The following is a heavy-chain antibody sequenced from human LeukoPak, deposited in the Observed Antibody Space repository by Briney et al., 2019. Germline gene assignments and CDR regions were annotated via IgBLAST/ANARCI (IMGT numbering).Heavy chain of an antibody. V-gene: IGHV4-4*07. CDR3: AAGSQSAALIK. CDR2: MYTSGET. D-gene: IGHD6-6*01. Sequence: PSETLSLTCTVSGGSISSYYWSWIRQPAGKGLKWIGRMYTSGETNYNPTLKSRVTISLDTSKNQFSLRLSSVTAADTAVYYCAAGSQSAALIKWGQGTLVTVSS. CDR1: GGSISSYY. J-gene: IGHJ4*02.